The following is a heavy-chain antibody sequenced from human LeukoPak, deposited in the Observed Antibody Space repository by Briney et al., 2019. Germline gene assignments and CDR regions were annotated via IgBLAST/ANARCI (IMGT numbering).Heavy chain of an antibody. CDR3: ARGPGQGRDILTGYYRDDAFDI. J-gene: IGHJ3*02. Sequence: GGSLRLSCAASGFPFSSYSMNWVRQAPGKGLEWVSYIRSSSDIIYYADSVKGRFTISRDNAKNSLYLQMNSLRAEDTAVYYCARGPGQGRDILTGYYRDDAFDIWGQGTMVTVSS. V-gene: IGHV3-48*01. D-gene: IGHD3-9*01. CDR2: IRSSSDII. CDR1: GFPFSSYS.